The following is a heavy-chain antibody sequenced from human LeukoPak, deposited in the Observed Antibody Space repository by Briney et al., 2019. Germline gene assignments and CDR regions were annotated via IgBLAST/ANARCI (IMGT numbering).Heavy chain of an antibody. V-gene: IGHV1-2*02. CDR1: GYTFTGYY. D-gene: IGHD6-6*01. CDR2: IRPNSGGT. J-gene: IGHJ6*02. Sequence: ASVKVSCKTSGYTFTGYYLHWVRQAPGQGLEWMGWIRPNSGGTKIAQKFQGRVTMTRDTSISTAYMELNRLTSDDTAVYYCATYSNSTLQYYYGLDVWGQGTTVTVSS. CDR3: ATYSNSTLQYYYGLDV.